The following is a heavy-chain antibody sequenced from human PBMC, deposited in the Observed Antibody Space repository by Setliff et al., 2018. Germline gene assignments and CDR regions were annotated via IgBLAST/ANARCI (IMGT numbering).Heavy chain of an antibody. Sequence: SETLSLTCTVSGGSISSSSYYWGWIRQPPGKGLEWIGSICYSGSTYYNPSLKSRVTISVDTSKNQFSLKLSSVTAADTAVYYCARDPLRVVVTSDAFDIWGQGTMVTVSS. CDR3: ARDPLRVVVTSDAFDI. CDR2: ICYSGST. J-gene: IGHJ3*02. CDR1: GGSISSSSYY. D-gene: IGHD3-22*01. V-gene: IGHV4-39*07.